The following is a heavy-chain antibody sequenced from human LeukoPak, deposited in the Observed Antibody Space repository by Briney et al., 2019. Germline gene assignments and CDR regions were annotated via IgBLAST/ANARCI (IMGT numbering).Heavy chain of an antibody. Sequence: HSGGSLRLSCAASGFTFNNYAMGWVRQAPGKGLEWVSVISGSSAGIKYADSVKGRFTISRDNSKDTLYLQMNSLSAEDTAVYYCVKVAVQTQVVPAAIFFDYWGQGTLVTVSS. CDR2: ISGSSAGI. J-gene: IGHJ4*02. CDR1: GFTFNNYA. V-gene: IGHV3-23*01. CDR3: VKVAVQTQVVPAAIFFDY. D-gene: IGHD2-2*01.